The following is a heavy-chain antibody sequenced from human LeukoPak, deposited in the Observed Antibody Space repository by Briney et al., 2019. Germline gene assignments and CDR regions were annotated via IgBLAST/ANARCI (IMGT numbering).Heavy chain of an antibody. D-gene: IGHD3-22*01. V-gene: IGHV6-1*01. CDR2: TYYRSKWYN. Sequence: SQTLSLTCALSGDSVSSNSAAWNWIRQSPSRGLEWLGRTYYRSKWYNDYAVSVKSRITINPDTSKNQFSLQLNSVTPEDTAVYYCARENPNYYDSSGYTNDFDYWGQGTLVTVSS. J-gene: IGHJ4*02. CDR3: ARENPNYYDSSGYTNDFDY. CDR1: GDSVSSNSAA.